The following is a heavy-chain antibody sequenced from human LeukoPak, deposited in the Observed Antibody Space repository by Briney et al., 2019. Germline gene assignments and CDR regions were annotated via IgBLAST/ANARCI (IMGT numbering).Heavy chain of an antibody. J-gene: IGHJ5*02. CDR1: GFTFTSSA. CDR3: AAGRYSSSSGWFDP. V-gene: IGHV1-58*02. D-gene: IGHD6-6*01. Sequence: ASVKVSCKASGFTFTSSAMQWVRQARGQRLEWIGWIVVGSGNTNYAQKFQERVTITRDMSTSTTYMELSSLRSEDTAVYYCAAGRYSSSSGWFDPWGQGTLVTVSS. CDR2: IVVGSGNT.